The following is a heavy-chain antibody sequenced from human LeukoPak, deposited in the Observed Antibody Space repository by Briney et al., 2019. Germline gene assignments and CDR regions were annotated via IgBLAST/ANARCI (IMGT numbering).Heavy chain of an antibody. J-gene: IGHJ4*02. CDR3: AKDLGSFTALGIEPFDY. D-gene: IGHD1-26*01. CDR2: IQYDGSNK. V-gene: IGHV3-30*02. Sequence: GGSLRLSCAASGFSLSSYGMHWVRQAPGKGLEWVTFIQYDGSNKFYADSVKGRFTISRDNSKSTLDLQMNSLRAEDTAVYYCAKDLGSFTALGIEPFDYWGQGTLVTVSS. CDR1: GFSLSSYG.